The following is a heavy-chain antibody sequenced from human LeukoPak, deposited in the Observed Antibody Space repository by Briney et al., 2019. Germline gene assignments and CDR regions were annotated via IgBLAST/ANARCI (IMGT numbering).Heavy chain of an antibody. CDR1: GGSISSYY. CDR2: IYYSGST. J-gene: IGHJ4*02. Sequence: PSGTLSLTCTVSGGSISSYYWSWIRQPPGKGLEWIGYIYYSGSTNYNPSLKSRVTISVDTSKNQFSLKLSSVTAADTAVYYCARDGCGGDCYSSHYFDYWGQGTLVTVSS. D-gene: IGHD2-21*02. CDR3: ARDGCGGDCYSSHYFDY. V-gene: IGHV4-59*01.